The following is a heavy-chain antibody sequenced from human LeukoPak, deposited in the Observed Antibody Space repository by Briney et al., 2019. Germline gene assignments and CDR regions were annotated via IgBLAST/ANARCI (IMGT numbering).Heavy chain of an antibody. CDR2: INPNSGGT. Sequence: ASVKVSCKASGYTFTGYYMHWVRQAPGQGLEWMGRINPNSGGTNYAQKFQGRVTMTRDTSISTAYMELSRLRSDDTAVYYCAREMYCYDSSGYYPSDYWGQGTLVTVSS. CDR1: GYTFTGYY. J-gene: IGHJ4*02. V-gene: IGHV1-2*06. CDR3: AREMYCYDSSGYYPSDY. D-gene: IGHD3-22*01.